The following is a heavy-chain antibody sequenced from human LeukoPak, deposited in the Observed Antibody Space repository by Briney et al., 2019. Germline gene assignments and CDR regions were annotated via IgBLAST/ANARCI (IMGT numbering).Heavy chain of an antibody. Sequence: GESLQISCKDSGYSFTSYWIGWVRQMPGKGLEWMGIIYPGDSDTRYNPSFQGQVTISADKSISTAYLQWSSLKASDTAMYYCARRGVSYYDSSGYANAFDIWGQGTMVTVSS. V-gene: IGHV5-51*01. CDR3: ARRGVSYYDSSGYANAFDI. CDR2: IYPGDSDT. J-gene: IGHJ3*02. CDR1: GYSFTSYW. D-gene: IGHD3-22*01.